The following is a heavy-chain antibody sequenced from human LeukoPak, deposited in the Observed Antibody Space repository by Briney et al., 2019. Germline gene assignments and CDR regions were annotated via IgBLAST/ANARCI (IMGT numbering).Heavy chain of an antibody. CDR3: ARRATVVTILDY. CDR2: ISGSAGKI. D-gene: IGHD4-23*01. V-gene: IGHV3-23*01. Sequence: PGGSLRLSCVASGFTFSNYAMSWVRQAPGKGLDWVSVISGSAGKIRYAGSVKGRFTISRDNSENTVYLQMNSLRAEDTAVYYCARRATVVTILDYWGQGTLVTVSS. J-gene: IGHJ4*02. CDR1: GFTFSNYA.